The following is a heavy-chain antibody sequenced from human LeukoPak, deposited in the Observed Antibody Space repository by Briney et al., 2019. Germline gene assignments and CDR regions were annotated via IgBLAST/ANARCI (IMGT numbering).Heavy chain of an antibody. V-gene: IGHV3-23*01. J-gene: IGHJ3*02. CDR2: ISGSGGST. CDR1: GFTFGTYA. Sequence: GGFLRLSCAASGFTFGTYAMTWVRQAPGKGLEWVSAISGSGGSTYYADSVKGRFTISRDNSKNTLYLQMNSLRAEDTAVYYCAKGNFYDSSGYGAFDIWGQGTMVTVSS. D-gene: IGHD3-22*01. CDR3: AKGNFYDSSGYGAFDI.